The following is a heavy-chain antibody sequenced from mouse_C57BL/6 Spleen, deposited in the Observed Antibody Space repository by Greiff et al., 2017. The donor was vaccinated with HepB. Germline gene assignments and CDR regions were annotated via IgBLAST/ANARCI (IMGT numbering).Heavy chain of an antibody. D-gene: IGHD1-1*01. CDR3: AREDGSSYGYAMDY. CDR1: GYAFSSYW. V-gene: IGHV1-80*01. CDR2: IYPGDGDT. Sequence: QVTLKVSGAELVKPGASVKISCKASGYAFSSYWMNWVKQRPGKGLEWIGQIYPGDGDTNYNGKFKGKATLTADKSSSTAYMQLSSLTSEDSAVYFCAREDGSSYGYAMDYWGQGTSVTVSS. J-gene: IGHJ4*01.